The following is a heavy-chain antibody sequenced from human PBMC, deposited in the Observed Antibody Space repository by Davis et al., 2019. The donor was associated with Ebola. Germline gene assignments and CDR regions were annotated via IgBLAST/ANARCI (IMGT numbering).Heavy chain of an antibody. CDR3: ARDRLPGGALGAFDI. D-gene: IGHD3-10*01. CDR2: ISAYNGNT. Sequence: ASVKVSCKPSGYTFTSYGISWVRQAPGQGLEWMGWISAYNGNTGYAQNLQGRVTMTTDTSTSTAYMELRSLRSDDTAVYYCARDRLPGGALGAFDIWGQGTMVTVSS. V-gene: IGHV1-18*01. J-gene: IGHJ3*02. CDR1: GYTFTSYG.